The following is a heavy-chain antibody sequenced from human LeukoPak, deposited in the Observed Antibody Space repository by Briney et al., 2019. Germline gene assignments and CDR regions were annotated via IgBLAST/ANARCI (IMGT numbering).Heavy chain of an antibody. D-gene: IGHD3-22*01. V-gene: IGHV3-23*01. J-gene: IGHJ4*02. Sequence: PGGSLRLSCAASGFTFSSYAMSWVRQAPGKGLEWVSAISGSGGSTYYADSVKGRFTISRDNSKNTLYLQMNSLRAEDMAVYYCAKQLYYYDSSAYSPHYYFDYWGQGTLVTVSS. CDR1: GFTFSSYA. CDR2: ISGSGGST. CDR3: AKQLYYYDSSAYSPHYYFDY.